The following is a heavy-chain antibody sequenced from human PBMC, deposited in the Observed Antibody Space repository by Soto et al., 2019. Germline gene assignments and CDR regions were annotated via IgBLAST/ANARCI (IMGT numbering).Heavy chain of an antibody. Sequence: EVQLVESGGDLVKPGGSLRLSCAASGFTFSSAWINWVRQAPGKGLEWVGRIKSKSDGGTTDFAAPVKGRFAISRDDSRELVYMQMDSLKPEDSGVYFCTTDSLFTGILVRVYFWGHGTLVTVSS. CDR1: GFTFSSAW. D-gene: IGHD3-3*01. J-gene: IGHJ4*01. V-gene: IGHV3-15*07. CDR3: TTDSLFTGILVRVYF. CDR2: IKSKSDGGTT.